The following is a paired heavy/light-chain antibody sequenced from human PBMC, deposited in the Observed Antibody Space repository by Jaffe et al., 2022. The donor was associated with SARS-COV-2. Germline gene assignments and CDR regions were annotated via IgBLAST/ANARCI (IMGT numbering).Light chain of an antibody. CDR2: LGS. Sequence: DIVMTQSPLSLPVTPGEPASISCRSSQSLLHSNGYNYLDWYLQKPGQSPQLLIYLGSNRASGVPDRFSGSGSGTDFTLKISRVEAEDVGVYYCMQALQPWTFGQGTKVEIK. V-gene: IGKV2-28*01. CDR1: QSLLHSNGYNY. J-gene: IGKJ1*01. CDR3: MQALQPWT.
Heavy chain of an antibody. CDR3: ASLVATIDDYYYYGMDV. Sequence: QLQLQESGPGLVKPSETLSLTCTVSGGSISSSSYYWGWIRQPPGKGLEWIGSIYYSGSTYYNPSLKSRVTISVDTSKNQFSLKLSSVTAADTAVYYCASLVATIDDYYYYGMDVWGQGTTVTVSS. D-gene: IGHD5-12*01. J-gene: IGHJ6*02. CDR2: IYYSGST. V-gene: IGHV4-39*01. CDR1: GGSISSSSYY.